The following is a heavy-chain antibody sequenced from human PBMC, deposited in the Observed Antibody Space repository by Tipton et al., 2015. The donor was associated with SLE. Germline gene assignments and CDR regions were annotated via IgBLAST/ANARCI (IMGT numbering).Heavy chain of an antibody. CDR3: ARVLLSTLGAFDI. J-gene: IGHJ3*02. Sequence: TLSLTCTVSGGSISSYYWSWIRQPPGKGLEWIGYIYYSGNTNYNPSLKSRVTISVDTSKNQFSLRLSSVTAADTAVYYCARVLLSTLGAFDIWGQGTMVTVPS. V-gene: IGHV4-59*08. CDR2: IYYSGNT. D-gene: IGHD2-15*01. CDR1: GGSISSYY.